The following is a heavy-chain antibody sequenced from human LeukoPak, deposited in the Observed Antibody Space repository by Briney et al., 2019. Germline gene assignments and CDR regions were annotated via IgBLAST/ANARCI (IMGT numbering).Heavy chain of an antibody. V-gene: IGHV4-59*08. CDR1: RGSLTGYY. CDR2: IYDSVIT. D-gene: IGHD2-15*01. Sequence: SETLSLTCALSRGSLTGYYSSWIRQPPGKGLEWIGYIYDSVITNYNPSLRSRVTTSVDTSNNQFSLKLSSVTAADTAVYYCARQSGYCSGGSCYAGLVDYWGQGTLVTVSS. J-gene: IGHJ4*02. CDR3: ARQSGYCSGGSCYAGLVDY.